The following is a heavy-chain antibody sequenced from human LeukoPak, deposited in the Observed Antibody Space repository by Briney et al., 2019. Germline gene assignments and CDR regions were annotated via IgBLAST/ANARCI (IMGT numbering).Heavy chain of an antibody. D-gene: IGHD3-3*01. CDR3: ARGPVDFWSGLREGYYMDV. CDR1: GFTFSSYA. CDR2: ISSNGGSA. V-gene: IGHV3-64*01. Sequence: PGGSLRLSCAASGFTFSSYAMHWARQAPGKGLEYVSAISSNGGSAYYANSVKGRFTISRDNSKNTLYLQMGSLRAEDMAVYYCARGPVDFWSGLREGYYMDVWGKGTTVTVSS. J-gene: IGHJ6*03.